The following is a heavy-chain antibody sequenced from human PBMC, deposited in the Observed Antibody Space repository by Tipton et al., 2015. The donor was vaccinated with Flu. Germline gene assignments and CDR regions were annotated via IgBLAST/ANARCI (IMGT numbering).Heavy chain of an antibody. CDR1: GGSISSSSYY. D-gene: IGHD5-18*01. J-gene: IGHJ3*02. CDR2: IYYSGST. CDR3: AGAQMPRFFDTAMVSGGAFDI. Sequence: TLSLTCTVTGGSISSSSYYWGWIRQPPGKGLEWIGSIYYSGSTYYNPSLKSRVTISVDTSKNQFSLKLSSVTAADTAVYYCAGAQMPRFFDTAMVSGGAFDIWGQGTMVTVSS. V-gene: IGHV4-39*07.